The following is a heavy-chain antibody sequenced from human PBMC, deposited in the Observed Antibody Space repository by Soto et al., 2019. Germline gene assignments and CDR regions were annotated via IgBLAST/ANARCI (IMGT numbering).Heavy chain of an antibody. CDR2: ISYDGSNK. J-gene: IGHJ4*02. D-gene: IGHD3-9*01. Sequence: GGSLRLSCAASGFTFSSYAMHWVRQAPGKGLEWVAVISYDGSNKYYADSVKGRFTISRDNSKNTLYLQMNSLRAEDTAVYYCARDLTGPEWDYWGQGTLVTVSS. CDR1: GFTFSSYA. V-gene: IGHV3-30-3*01. CDR3: ARDLTGPEWDY.